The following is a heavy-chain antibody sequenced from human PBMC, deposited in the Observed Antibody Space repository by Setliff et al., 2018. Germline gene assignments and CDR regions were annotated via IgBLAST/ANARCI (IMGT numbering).Heavy chain of an antibody. V-gene: IGHV3-21*01. Sequence: GESLKISCAASGFTFSRYSMNWVRQAPGKGLEWVSSISSSSTYIYYADSVKGRFTISRDNAKNSLFLQLISLRAEDTAVYYCARGNYDILTGYSPLDCWGQGTLVTVSS. J-gene: IGHJ4*02. CDR1: GFTFSRYS. CDR3: ARGNYDILTGYSPLDC. D-gene: IGHD3-9*01. CDR2: ISSSSTYI.